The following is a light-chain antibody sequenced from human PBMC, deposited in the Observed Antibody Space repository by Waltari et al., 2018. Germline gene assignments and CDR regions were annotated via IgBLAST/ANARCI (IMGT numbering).Light chain of an antibody. CDR2: DAS. CDR3: QQRSYLIT. CDR1: QSVNTD. Sequence: DIVLTQSPATLSVSPGERAPLSCRASQSVNTDLAWYPHKPGQGPRLLIDDASTRATGIPARFSGSGSGTDFTLTISSLEPEDFGIYYCQQRSYLITFGQGTRLEIK. J-gene: IGKJ5*01. V-gene: IGKV3-11*01.